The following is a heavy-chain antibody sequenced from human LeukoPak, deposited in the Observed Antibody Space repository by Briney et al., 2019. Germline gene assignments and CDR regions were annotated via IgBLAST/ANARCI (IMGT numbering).Heavy chain of an antibody. J-gene: IGHJ4*02. CDR2: ISYDGSNK. CDR3: AKSYIVATIPTPFDY. CDR1: GFTFSSYG. V-gene: IGHV3-30*18. Sequence: GGSLRLSCAASGFTFSSYGMHWVRQAPGKGLEWVAVISYDGSNKYYADSVKGRFTISRDNSKNTLYLQMNSLRAEDTAVYYCAKSYIVATIPTPFDYWGQGTLVTVSS. D-gene: IGHD5-12*01.